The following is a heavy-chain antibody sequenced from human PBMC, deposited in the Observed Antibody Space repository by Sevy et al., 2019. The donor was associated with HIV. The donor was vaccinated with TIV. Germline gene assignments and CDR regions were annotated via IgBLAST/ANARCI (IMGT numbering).Heavy chain of an antibody. Sequence: GGSLRLSCAASGVTFSDYYMSWIRQAPGKGPEWISYISSSANTIHYANSVKGRLTISRDNAKNSLYLQMNSLTAADTAIYYCATGNWNRLDYWGQGTLVTVSS. CDR2: ISSSANTI. CDR1: GVTFSDYY. D-gene: IGHD1-1*01. J-gene: IGHJ4*02. V-gene: IGHV3-11*01. CDR3: ATGNWNRLDY.